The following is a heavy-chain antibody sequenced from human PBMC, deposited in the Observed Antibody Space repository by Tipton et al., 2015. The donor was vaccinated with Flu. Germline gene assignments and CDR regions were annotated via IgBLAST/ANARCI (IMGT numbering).Heavy chain of an antibody. CDR3: ARVNTGWLDY. CDR1: GYSIRSAYY. Sequence: TLSLTCSVTGYSIRSAYYWGWVRRPPGKGLEWIGTIYHSGTTYYNPSLKSRLTISVDTSKNQFSLNLAAVTAADTAVYFCARVNTGWLDYWGQGTLVTVSS. D-gene: IGHD6-19*01. CDR2: IYHSGTT. J-gene: IGHJ4*02. V-gene: IGHV4-38-2*02.